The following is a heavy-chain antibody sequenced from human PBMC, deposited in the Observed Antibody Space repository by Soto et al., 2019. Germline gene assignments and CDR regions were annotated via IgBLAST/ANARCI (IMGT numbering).Heavy chain of an antibody. CDR3: ARGTQGVRFLEWLFNWFDP. J-gene: IGHJ5*02. CDR1: GFTFSSYS. Sequence: EVQLVESGGGLVKPGGSLRLSCAASGFTFSSYSMNWVRQAPGKGLEWVSSISSSSSYIYYADSVKGRFTISRDNAKNSLYVQMNSLRAEDTAVYYCARGTQGVRFLEWLFNWFDPWGQGTLVTVS. V-gene: IGHV3-21*01. CDR2: ISSSSSYI. D-gene: IGHD3-3*01.